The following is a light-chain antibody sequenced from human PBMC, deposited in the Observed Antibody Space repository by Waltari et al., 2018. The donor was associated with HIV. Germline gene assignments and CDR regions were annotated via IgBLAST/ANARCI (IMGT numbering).Light chain of an antibody. Sequence: QSVLTQPPSASGTPGQRVTISSSGITSNLGTFSVYSYQQLPGTAPKLLIYRNNQRPSGVPDRFSGSKSGTSASLAISGLRSEDEADYYCAAWDDSLSRPVFGGGTKLTVL. CDR1: TSNLGTFS. CDR3: AAWDDSLSRPV. CDR2: RNN. J-gene: IGLJ3*02. V-gene: IGLV1-47*01.